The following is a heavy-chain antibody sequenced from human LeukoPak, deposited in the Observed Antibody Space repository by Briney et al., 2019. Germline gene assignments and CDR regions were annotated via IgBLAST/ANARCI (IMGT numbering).Heavy chain of an antibody. D-gene: IGHD3-10*01. CDR1: GFTFSKYW. V-gene: IGHV3-33*07. CDR2: IWYDGSNE. Sequence: GGSLRLSCAASGFTFSKYWMSWVRQAPGKGLEWVALIWYDGSNEYYADSVKGRFTISRDNSKNTLYLQMNSLRAEDTAVYYCARDQSHYTAPGDYWGQGTLVTVSS. J-gene: IGHJ4*02. CDR3: ARDQSHYTAPGDY.